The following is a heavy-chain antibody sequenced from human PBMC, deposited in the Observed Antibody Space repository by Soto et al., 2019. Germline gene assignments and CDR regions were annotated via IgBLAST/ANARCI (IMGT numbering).Heavy chain of an antibody. CDR2: IYPGDSDT. CDR1: GDSVSRSW. D-gene: IGHD4-4*01. CDR3: ARLDYSNYVRYYYGMDV. Sequence: GASQPISEERSGDSVSRSWIGWDRQKPGKGLEWMGIIYPGDSDTRYSPSFQGQVTISADKSISTAYLQWSSLKASDTAMYYCARLDYSNYVRYYYGMDVWGQGTTVTVSS. J-gene: IGHJ6*02. V-gene: IGHV5-51*01.